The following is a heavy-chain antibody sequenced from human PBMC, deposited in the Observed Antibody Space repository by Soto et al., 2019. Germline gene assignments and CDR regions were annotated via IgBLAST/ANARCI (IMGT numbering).Heavy chain of an antibody. CDR1: SDSISNYY. J-gene: IGHJ4*02. V-gene: IGHV4-59*01. CDR3: AATPRY. CDR2: MHYNGYT. Sequence: SETLSLTFTVSSDSISNYYCSWFRQPPGKGLEWIGYMHYNGYTSYNPSLESRVTISVDTSKNQISLNLTSVTAADTAVYYCAATPRYWGQGTLVTVS.